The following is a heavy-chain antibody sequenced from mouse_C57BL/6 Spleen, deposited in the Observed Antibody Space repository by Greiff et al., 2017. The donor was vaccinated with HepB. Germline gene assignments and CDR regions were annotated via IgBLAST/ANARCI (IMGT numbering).Heavy chain of an antibody. Sequence: QVQLQQSGAELAKPGASVKLSCKASGYTFTSYWMHWVKQRPGQGLEWIGYINPSSGDTKSNQKFKDKATLTADKSSSTTYMQLSSLTYEDSAVYYGAYGSSTRYFEVWGTGTTVTVSS. CDR3: AYGSSTRYFEV. D-gene: IGHD1-1*01. CDR1: GYTFTSYW. CDR2: INPSSGDT. V-gene: IGHV1-7*01. J-gene: IGHJ1*03.